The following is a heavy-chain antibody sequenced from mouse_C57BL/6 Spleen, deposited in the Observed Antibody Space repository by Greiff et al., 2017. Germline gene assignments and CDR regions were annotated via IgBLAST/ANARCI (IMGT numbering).Heavy chain of an antibody. CDR3: EREGLREGTWLAY. Sequence: VKLVESGGGLVKPGGSLKLSCAASGFTFSSYAMSWVRQTPEKRLEWVATISDGGSSTSYPDNVKGRFTISRANAKNNLYLQMSHLKSEDTAMYYGEREGLREGTWLAYWGQGTLVTVSA. V-gene: IGHV5-4*01. CDR2: ISDGGSST. D-gene: IGHD2-4*01. CDR1: GFTFSSYA. J-gene: IGHJ3*01.